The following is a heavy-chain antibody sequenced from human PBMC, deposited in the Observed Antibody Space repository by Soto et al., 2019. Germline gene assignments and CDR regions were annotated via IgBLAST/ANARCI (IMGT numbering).Heavy chain of an antibody. D-gene: IGHD1-7*01. CDR1: GFTFSSYG. Sequence: AGSLRLSCAASGFTFSSYGMTWVRQAPGKGLEWVSFSSATGAGTYYADSVKGRFTISRDNSKNTLYLQMTSLRADDTAVYYCAKDRRAGGNYGFYSDFWGQGALVTVSS. CDR3: AKDRRAGGNYGFYSDF. V-gene: IGHV3-23*01. J-gene: IGHJ4*02. CDR2: SSATGAGT.